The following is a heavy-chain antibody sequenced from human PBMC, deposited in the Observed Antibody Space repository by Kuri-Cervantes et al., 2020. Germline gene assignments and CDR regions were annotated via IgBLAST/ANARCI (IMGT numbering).Heavy chain of an antibody. CDR2: INHSGIT. Sequence: SETLSLTCAVYDGSFSVYYWNWIRQSPGKGLEWIGEINHSGITNYNPSLKSRVTISVDTSKNQFSLKLSSVTAADTAVYYCARGSDARRKRYYYYYMDVWGKGTTVTVSS. V-gene: IGHV4-34*01. CDR3: ARGSDARRKRYYYYYMDV. J-gene: IGHJ6*03. D-gene: IGHD1-14*01. CDR1: DGSFSVYY.